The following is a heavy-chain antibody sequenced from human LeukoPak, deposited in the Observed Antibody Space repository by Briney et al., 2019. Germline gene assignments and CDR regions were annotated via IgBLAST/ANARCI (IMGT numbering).Heavy chain of an antibody. J-gene: IGHJ4*02. CDR3: ARSLSTAGIDF. CDR2: VYHSGTT. D-gene: IGHD2-2*01. Sequence: SETLSLTCAVSGYSINTGRYWGWIRQPPGKGLEWIGSVYHSGTTFYNPSLKSRLTISVDTSKNQFSLNLRSVTAADTAVYYCARSLSTAGIDFWGQGTLVTVSS. V-gene: IGHV4-38-2*01. CDR1: GYSINTGRY.